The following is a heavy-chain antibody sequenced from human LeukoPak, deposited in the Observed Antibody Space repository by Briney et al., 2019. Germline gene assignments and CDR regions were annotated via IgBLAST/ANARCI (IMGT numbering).Heavy chain of an antibody. CDR3: ARHRPEGYWYFDL. Sequence: SETLSLTCAVSGGSISSGGYSWSWIRQPPGKGLEWIGSIYYSGSTYYNPSLKSRVTISVDTSKNQFSLKLSSVTAADTAVYYCARHRPEGYWYFDLWGRGTLVTVSS. CDR2: IYYSGST. CDR1: GGSISSGGYS. J-gene: IGHJ2*01. V-gene: IGHV4-30-2*03. D-gene: IGHD1-14*01.